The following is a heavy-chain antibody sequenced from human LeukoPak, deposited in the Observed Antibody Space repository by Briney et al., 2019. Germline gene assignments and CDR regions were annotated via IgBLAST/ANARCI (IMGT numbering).Heavy chain of an antibody. D-gene: IGHD2-21*02. V-gene: IGHV3-21*01. Sequence: PGGSLRLSCAASGFTLSSYSMNWVRQAPGKGLEWVSSISSSSSYIYYADSVKGRFTISRDNAKNSLYLQMNSLRAEDTAVYYCARDAYCGGDCYSANFDYWGQGTLVTVSS. CDR1: GFTLSSYS. CDR2: ISSSSSYI. J-gene: IGHJ4*02. CDR3: ARDAYCGGDCYSANFDY.